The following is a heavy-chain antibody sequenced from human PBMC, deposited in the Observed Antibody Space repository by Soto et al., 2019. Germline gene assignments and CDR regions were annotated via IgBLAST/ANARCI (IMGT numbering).Heavy chain of an antibody. CDR3: TKELLVEATMYDC. J-gene: IGHJ4*01. CDR1: GFTFSSCG. CDR2: ISYDGNNK. V-gene: IGHV3-30*18. D-gene: IGHD1-26*01. Sequence: GGSLRLSCVVSGFTFSSCGMHWVRQPPGKGLECVALISYDGNNKFYADSVKGRFTIYRDNSKNTLYLQMNSMRADDTAIYYCTKELLVEATMYDCCGHGTLVTVSS.